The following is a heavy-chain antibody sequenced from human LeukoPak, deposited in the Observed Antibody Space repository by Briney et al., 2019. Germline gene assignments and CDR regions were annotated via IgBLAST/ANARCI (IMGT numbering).Heavy chain of an antibody. CDR2: IHYSGST. J-gene: IGHJ4*02. D-gene: IGHD2-2*01. Sequence: SEILSLTCTVSGGSISSSSYYWGWMRPPPGKGLEWVGTIHYSGSTYHNPSLKSRVTISVDTSKNQFSLKLSSVTAADTAAYYCARHYCSSSSCARLGVIDYWGQGILVTVSS. V-gene: IGHV4-39*01. CDR1: GGSISSSSYY. CDR3: ARHYCSSSSCARLGVIDY.